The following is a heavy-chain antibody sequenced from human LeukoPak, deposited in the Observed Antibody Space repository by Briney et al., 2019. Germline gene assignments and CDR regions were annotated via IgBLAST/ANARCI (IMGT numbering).Heavy chain of an antibody. CDR2: ISAYNGNT. CDR1: GYRFTSYG. CDR3: ARGGDGDILTGLVFDY. Sequence: ASVKVSCKASGYRFTSYGISWVRQAPGQGLEWMGWISAYNGNTNYAQKLQVRVTMTTDTSTSTAYMELRSLRSDDTAVYYCARGGDGDILTGLVFDYWGQGTLVTVSS. V-gene: IGHV1-18*01. D-gene: IGHD3-9*01. J-gene: IGHJ4*02.